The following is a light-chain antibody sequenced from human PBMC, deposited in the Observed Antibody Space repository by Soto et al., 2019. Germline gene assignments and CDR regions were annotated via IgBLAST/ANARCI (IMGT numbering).Light chain of an antibody. Sequence: QSALTQPASVSGSPGQSITISCTGTSSDVGGYNYVSWYQQHPDKAPKLMIYDVSSRPSGVSYRFSASKSGNTASLTISGLQAEDEADYYCSSYTSSSALVFGTGTQLTVL. CDR1: SSDVGGYNY. CDR3: SSYTSSSALV. J-gene: IGLJ1*01. V-gene: IGLV2-14*01. CDR2: DVS.